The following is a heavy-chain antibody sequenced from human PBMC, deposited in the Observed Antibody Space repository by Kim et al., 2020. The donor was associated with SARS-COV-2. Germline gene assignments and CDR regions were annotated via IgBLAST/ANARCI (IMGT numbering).Heavy chain of an antibody. CDR2: IYYSGST. J-gene: IGHJ3*02. CDR3: ARGNYDYVWGSYRLDAFDI. Sequence: SETLSLTCTVSGGSISSSSYYWGWIRQPPGKGLEWIGSIYYSGSTYYNPSLKSRVTISVDTSKNQFSLKLSSVTAADTAVYYCARGNYDYVWGSYRLDAFDIWGQGTMVTVSS. D-gene: IGHD3-16*02. V-gene: IGHV4-39*01. CDR1: GGSISSSSYY.